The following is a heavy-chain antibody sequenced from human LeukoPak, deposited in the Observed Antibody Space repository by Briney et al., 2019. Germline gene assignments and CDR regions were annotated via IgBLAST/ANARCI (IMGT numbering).Heavy chain of an antibody. CDR1: GYSISSGYY. D-gene: IGHD6-13*01. V-gene: IGHV4-38-2*02. CDR2: IYHSGST. Sequence: PSETLSLTCTVSGYSISSGYYWGWIRQPPGKGLEWIGSIYHSGSTYYNPSLKSRVTISVDTSKNQFSLKLSSVTAADTAVYYCARLPAGWFDPWGQGTLVTVSS. CDR3: ARLPAGWFDP. J-gene: IGHJ5*02.